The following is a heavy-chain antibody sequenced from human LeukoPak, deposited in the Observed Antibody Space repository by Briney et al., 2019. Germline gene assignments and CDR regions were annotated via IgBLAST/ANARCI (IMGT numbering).Heavy chain of an antibody. Sequence: GGSLRLSCAASGFTFSSYAMHWVRQAPGKGLEWVAVISYDGSNKYYADSVKGRFTISRDNPKNTLYLQMNSLRAEDTAVYYCARGKPDSSSWYFDYWGQGTLVTVSS. V-gene: IGHV3-30-3*01. CDR2: ISYDGSNK. CDR1: GFTFSSYA. J-gene: IGHJ4*02. CDR3: ARGKPDSSSWYFDY. D-gene: IGHD6-13*01.